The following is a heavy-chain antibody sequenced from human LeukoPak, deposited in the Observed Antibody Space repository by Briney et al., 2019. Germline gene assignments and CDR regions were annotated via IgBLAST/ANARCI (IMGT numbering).Heavy chain of an antibody. J-gene: IGHJ3*02. CDR2: IYYSGST. Sequence: SETLSLTCTVSGASISSSSYYWGWIRQPPGKGLEWIGNIYYSGSTYCNPSLKSRVTISVDTSKNQFSLKLSSVTAADTALYYCARRGGGHAFDIWGQGTMVTVSS. CDR3: ARRGGGHAFDI. V-gene: IGHV4-39*01. D-gene: IGHD3-16*01. CDR1: GASISSSSYY.